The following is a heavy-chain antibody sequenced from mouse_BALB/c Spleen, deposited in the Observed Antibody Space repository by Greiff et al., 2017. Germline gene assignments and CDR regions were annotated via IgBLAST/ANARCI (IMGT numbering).Heavy chain of an antibody. V-gene: IGHV5-6*01. CDR1: GFTFSSYG. CDR3: ARHRYDAYAMDY. Sequence: EVKLQESGGDLVKPGGSLKLSCAASGFTFSSYGMSWVRQTPDKRLEWVATISSGGSYTYYPDSVKGRFTISRDNAKNTLYLQMSSLKSEDTAMYYCARHRYDAYAMDYWGQGTSVTVSS. CDR2: ISSGGSYT. J-gene: IGHJ4*01. D-gene: IGHD2-14*01.